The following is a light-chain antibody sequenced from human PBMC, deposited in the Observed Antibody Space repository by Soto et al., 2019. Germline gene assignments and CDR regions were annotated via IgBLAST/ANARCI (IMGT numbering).Light chain of an antibody. J-gene: IGLJ1*01. V-gene: IGLV2-14*01. CDR2: GVT. CDR1: SRDVGGYDY. Sequence: QSVLTQPASVSGSPGQSITISCTGTSRDVGGYDYVSWYQQYPGKAPKLMIYGVTNRPSGVSNRFSGSKTGNTASLTISGLQAEGEAYYYCFSHRRGDSHVFGTGTKVTVL. CDR3: FSHRRGDSHV.